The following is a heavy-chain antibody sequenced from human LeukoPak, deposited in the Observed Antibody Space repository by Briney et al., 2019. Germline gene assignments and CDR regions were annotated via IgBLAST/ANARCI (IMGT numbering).Heavy chain of an antibody. D-gene: IGHD3-22*01. Sequence: PSETLSLTCTVSGYSISSGYYWGWIRQPPGKGLEWIGSIYHSGRTFYNPSLKSRVTISVDTSKNQFSLKLRSVTAADTAVYYCAAIYYYDSAPFDPWGQGTLVTVSS. J-gene: IGHJ5*02. CDR2: IYHSGRT. V-gene: IGHV4-38-2*02. CDR1: GYSISSGYY. CDR3: AAIYYYDSAPFDP.